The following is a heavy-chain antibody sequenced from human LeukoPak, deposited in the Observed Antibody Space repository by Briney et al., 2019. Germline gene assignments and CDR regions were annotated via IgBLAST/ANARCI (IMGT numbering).Heavy chain of an antibody. V-gene: IGHV4-59*08. CDR3: ARWFYGGYGDWYFDL. CDR2: IYYSGST. D-gene: IGHD4-17*01. J-gene: IGHJ2*01. CDR1: GGSISSYY. Sequence: SETLSLTCTVSGGSISSYYWSWIRQPPGKGLEWIGYIYYSGSTNYNPSLKSRVTISVDTSKNQFSLKLSSVTAADTAVYYCARWFYGGYGDWYFDLWGRGTLVTVSS.